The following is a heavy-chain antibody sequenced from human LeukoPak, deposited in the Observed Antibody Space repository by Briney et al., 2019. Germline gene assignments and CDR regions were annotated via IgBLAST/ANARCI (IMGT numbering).Heavy chain of an antibody. CDR1: GYTFTSYD. J-gene: IGHJ4*02. D-gene: IGHD1-1*01. CDR2: MNPDSGNT. Sequence: GASVKVSCKASGYTFTSYDINWVRQATGQGLEWMGWMNPDSGNTGYAQKFQGRVTMTRNTSINTAYMELSSLRSEDTAVYYCAKDGTTTITFDYWGQGTLVAVSS. CDR3: AKDGTTTITFDY. V-gene: IGHV1-8*01.